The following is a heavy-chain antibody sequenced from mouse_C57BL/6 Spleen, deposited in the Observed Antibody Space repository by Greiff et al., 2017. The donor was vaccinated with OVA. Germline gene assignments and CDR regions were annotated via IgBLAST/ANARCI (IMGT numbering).Heavy chain of an antibody. CDR3: VRDKLLRSPYWYFDV. CDR2: IRSKSNNYAT. CDR1: GFSFNTYA. V-gene: IGHV10-1*01. J-gene: IGHJ1*03. Sequence: EVKLQESGGGLVQPKGSLKLSCAASGFSFNTYAMNWVRQAPGKGLEWVARIRSKSNNYATYYADSVKDRFTISRDDSESMLYLQMNNLKTEDTAMYYCVRDKLLRSPYWYFDVWGTGTTVTVSS. D-gene: IGHD1-1*01.